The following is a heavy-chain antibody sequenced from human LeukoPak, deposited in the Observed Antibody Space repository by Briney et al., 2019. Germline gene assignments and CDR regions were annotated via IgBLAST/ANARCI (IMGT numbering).Heavy chain of an antibody. J-gene: IGHJ4*02. V-gene: IGHV3-43*01. CDR1: GFTFDEYT. CDR2: IGWDSDSK. Sequence: GGSLRLSCAASGFTFDEYTMHWVRQVPGEGLEWVSVIGWDSDSKYYLESVKGRFTISRDNSKNSLYLQMNSLRTEDTAFYYCAKDRSRSYSSFDSWGQGTLVTVSS. CDR3: AKDRSRSYSSFDS. D-gene: IGHD6-19*01.